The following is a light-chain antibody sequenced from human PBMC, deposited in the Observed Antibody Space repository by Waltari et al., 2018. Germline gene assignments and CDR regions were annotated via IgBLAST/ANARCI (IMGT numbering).Light chain of an antibody. CDR2: GGS. J-gene: IGKJ4*01. Sequence: DIVMTQTPLSLPVTPGEPASISCRSSQSLLHTDGKTYLDWYLQKPGQSPQLLSYGGSNRASGVPERFSGSGSGTDFTLKISKVEAGDVGVYYCMQHKALPLSFGGGTKVEIK. CDR1: QSLLHTDGKTY. CDR3: MQHKALPLS. V-gene: IGKV2-40*01.